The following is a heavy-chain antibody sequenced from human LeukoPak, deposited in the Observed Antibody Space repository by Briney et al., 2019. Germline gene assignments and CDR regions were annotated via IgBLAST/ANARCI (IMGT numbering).Heavy chain of an antibody. Sequence: SETLSLTCTVSGYSISSGYYWGWIRQPPGKGLEWIGSIYHSGSTYYNPSLKSRVTISVDTSKNQFSLKLSSVTAADTAVYYCARGDYYGSGSYPPDYWGQGTLVTVSS. CDR3: ARGDYYGSGSYPPDY. D-gene: IGHD3-10*01. CDR2: IYHSGST. J-gene: IGHJ4*02. V-gene: IGHV4-38-2*02. CDR1: GYSISSGYY.